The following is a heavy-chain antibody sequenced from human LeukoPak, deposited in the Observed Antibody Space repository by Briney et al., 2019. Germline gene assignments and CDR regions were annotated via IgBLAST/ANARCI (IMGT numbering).Heavy chain of an antibody. CDR1: GGTFSSYA. D-gene: IGHD6-19*01. V-gene: IGHV1-18*01. J-gene: IGHJ4*02. CDR3: ARVSGYSSGWYRSSVGYYFDY. Sequence: ASVKVSCKASGGTFSSYAISWVRQAPGQGLEWMGWISAYNGNTNYAQKLQGRVTMTTDTSTSTAYMELRSLRSDDTAVYYCARVSGYSSGWYRSSVGYYFDYWGQGTLVTVSS. CDR2: ISAYNGNT.